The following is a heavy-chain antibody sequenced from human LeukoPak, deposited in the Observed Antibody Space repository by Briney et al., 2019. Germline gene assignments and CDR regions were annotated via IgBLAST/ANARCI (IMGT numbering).Heavy chain of an antibody. Sequence: KVSCEASGGTFSSYAISWVRQARGQGLEWIGGIIPIFGTANYAQKFQGRVTITADESTSTAYMELSSLRSEDTAVYYSARDKEMATTGHFDYWGQGTLVTVSS. CDR2: IIPIFGTA. CDR3: ARDKEMATTGHFDY. CDR1: GGTFSSYA. J-gene: IGHJ4*02. D-gene: IGHD5-24*01. V-gene: IGHV1-69*01.